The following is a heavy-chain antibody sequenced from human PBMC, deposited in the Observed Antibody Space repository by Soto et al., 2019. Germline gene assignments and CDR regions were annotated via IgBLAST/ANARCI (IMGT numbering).Heavy chain of an antibody. CDR3: AREGAAPNYYDSSGYPYYFDY. CDR1: GFTFSSYS. D-gene: IGHD3-22*01. CDR2: ISSSSSYI. J-gene: IGHJ4*02. Sequence: GGSLRLSCAASGFTFSSYSMNWVRQAPGKGLEWVSSISSSSSYIYYADSVKGRFTISRDNAKNSLYLQMNSLRAEDTAVYYCAREGAAPNYYDSSGYPYYFDYWGQGTLVTVSS. V-gene: IGHV3-21*01.